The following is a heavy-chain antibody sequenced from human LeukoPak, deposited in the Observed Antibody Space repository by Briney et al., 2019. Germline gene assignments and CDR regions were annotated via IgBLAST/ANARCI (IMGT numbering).Heavy chain of an antibody. D-gene: IGHD6-6*01. CDR1: GGSISSSSYY. CDR2: IYYSGST. J-gene: IGHJ4*02. CDR3: ARVRSSSLGPFDY. Sequence: PSETLSLTCTVSGGSISSSSYYWGWIRQPPGKGLEWIGSIYYSGSTYYNPSLKSRVTISVDTSKNQFSLKLSSVTAADTAVYYCARVRSSSLGPFDYWGQGTLVTVSS. V-gene: IGHV4-39*07.